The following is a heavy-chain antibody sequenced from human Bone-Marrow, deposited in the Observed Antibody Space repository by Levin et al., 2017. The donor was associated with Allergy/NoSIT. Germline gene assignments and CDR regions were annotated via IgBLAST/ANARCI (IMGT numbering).Heavy chain of an antibody. CDR1: GIAFSNYS. CDR2: ISPTTRTI. CDR3: ATFPRRALPLAPDFDY. V-gene: IGHV3-48*04. J-gene: IGHJ4*02. Sequence: GESLKISCRASGIAFSNYSMNWVRQAPGKGLEWISYISPTTRTIYYADSVRGRFPISRDNARNLLSLQMNSLRVEDTALYYCATFPRRALPLAPDFDYGGQGTRVTVSS. D-gene: IGHD1-1*01.